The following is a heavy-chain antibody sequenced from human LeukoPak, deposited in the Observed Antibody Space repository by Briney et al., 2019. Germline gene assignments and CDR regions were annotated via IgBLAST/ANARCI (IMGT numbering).Heavy chain of an antibody. Sequence: GGSLRLSCAASGFTFSSYWMHWVCQAPGKGLVWVSRINSDGSSTTYADSVKGRFTISRDNAKNTLYLQMNSLRAEDTAVYYCARLYSSSLGLDYWGQGILVTVSS. V-gene: IGHV3-74*01. D-gene: IGHD6-6*01. CDR3: ARLYSSSLGLDY. CDR2: INSDGSST. CDR1: GFTFSSYW. J-gene: IGHJ4*02.